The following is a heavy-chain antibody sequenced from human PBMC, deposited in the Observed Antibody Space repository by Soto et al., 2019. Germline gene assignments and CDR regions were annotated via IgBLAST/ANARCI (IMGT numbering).Heavy chain of an antibody. CDR2: ISSSGYPI. V-gene: IGHV3-11*01. D-gene: IGHD3-3*01. CDR3: VRANRTVWNGYHSRYVYYGLDV. Sequence: QVQLVESGGGLVKPGGSLRLSCAASGFSVSDYYMTWIRQAPGKGLEWVSYISSSGYPIYYAVSVKGQFTISRDNAKNSVYMQRNSLRAEVTPVYYCVRANRTVWNGYHSRYVYYGLDVWGQGTRVTVYS. CDR1: GFSVSDYY. J-gene: IGHJ6*02.